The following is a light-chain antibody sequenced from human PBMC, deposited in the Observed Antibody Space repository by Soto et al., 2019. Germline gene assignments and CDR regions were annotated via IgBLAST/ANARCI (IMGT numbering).Light chain of an antibody. CDR1: SSDVGGYNY. CDR3: SSYTSSITWV. V-gene: IGLV2-14*01. J-gene: IGLJ3*02. CDR2: EVS. Sequence: QSALTQPASVSGSPGQSITISCTGTSSDVGGYNYVSWYQQHPGKAPKLMIYEVSNRPSGVSNRFSGSKSDNTASLTISGLQAEDEAAYYCSSYTSSITWVFGTGTKLTVL.